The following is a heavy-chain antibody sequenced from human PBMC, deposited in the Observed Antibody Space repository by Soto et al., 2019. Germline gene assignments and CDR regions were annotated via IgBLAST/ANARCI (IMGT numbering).Heavy chain of an antibody. Sequence: PSETLSLTCAVSGGSFSSGGYSWSWIRQPPGKGLEWIGYISHSGSTYYNPSLKSRVTISVDMSKNQFSLKLTSVTAADTAVYYCARVRGIQLLGRFDPWGQGTLVTSPQ. J-gene: IGHJ5*02. D-gene: IGHD2-2*01. CDR3: ARVRGIQLLGRFDP. V-gene: IGHV4-30-2*01. CDR1: GGSFSSGGYS. CDR2: ISHSGST.